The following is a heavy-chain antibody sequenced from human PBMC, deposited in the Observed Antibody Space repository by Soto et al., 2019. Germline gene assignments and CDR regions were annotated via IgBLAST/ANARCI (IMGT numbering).Heavy chain of an antibody. V-gene: IGHV5-51*01. CDR2: IYPGDSDT. J-gene: IGHJ5*02. CDR3: ERLRGSSWSVGWFDP. Sequence: GESVKISCKGSGYTFPTFWIGWVRQMPGKGLEWMGIIYPGDSDTRYSPSFQGQVTISADKSISTAYLQWSSLKASDTAMYYCERLRGSSWSVGWFDPWGQGTLVTVSS. D-gene: IGHD6-13*01. CDR1: GYTFPTFW.